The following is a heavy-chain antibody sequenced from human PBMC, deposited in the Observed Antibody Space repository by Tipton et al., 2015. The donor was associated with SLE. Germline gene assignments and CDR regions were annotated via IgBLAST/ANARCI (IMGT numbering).Heavy chain of an antibody. V-gene: IGHV4-39*01. J-gene: IGHJ5*02. CDR1: GGSFSGYY. D-gene: IGHD6-13*01. Sequence: TLSLTCAVYGGSFSGYYWGWIRQPPGKGLEWIGSIYYSGSTYYNPSLKSRVTISVDTSKNQFSLKLTSVTAADTAVYYCARHWYSSSLGWFDPWGQGTLVTVSS. CDR2: IYYSGST. CDR3: ARHWYSSSLGWFDP.